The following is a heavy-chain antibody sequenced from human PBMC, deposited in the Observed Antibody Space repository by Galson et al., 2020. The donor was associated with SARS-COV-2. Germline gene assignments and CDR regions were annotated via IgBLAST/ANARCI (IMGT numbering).Heavy chain of an antibody. CDR3: AREAYYYGSGSYYTLSWFDP. J-gene: IGHJ5*02. D-gene: IGHD3-10*01. CDR1: GGSISSGGYY. CDR2: IYYSGST. Sequence: SETLSLTCTVSGGSISSGGYYWSWIRQHPGKGLEWIGYIYYSGSTYYNPSLKSRVTISVDTSKNQFSLKLSSVTAADTAVYYCAREAYYYGSGSYYTLSWFDPWGQGTLVTVSS. V-gene: IGHV4-31*03.